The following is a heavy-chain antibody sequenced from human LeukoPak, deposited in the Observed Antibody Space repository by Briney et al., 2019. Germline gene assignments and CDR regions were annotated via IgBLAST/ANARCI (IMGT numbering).Heavy chain of an antibody. Sequence: KPGGSLRLSCAASGFTFSNAWMSWVRQAPGKGLEWVGRIKSKTDGGTTDYAAPVKGRFTISRDDSKNTLYLQMNSLKTEDTAVYYCTTEGGSYYDGYYFDYWGQGTLVTVSS. CDR3: TTEGGSYYDGYYFDY. J-gene: IGHJ4*02. CDR2: IKSKTDGGTT. CDR1: GFTFSNAW. D-gene: IGHD1-26*01. V-gene: IGHV3-15*01.